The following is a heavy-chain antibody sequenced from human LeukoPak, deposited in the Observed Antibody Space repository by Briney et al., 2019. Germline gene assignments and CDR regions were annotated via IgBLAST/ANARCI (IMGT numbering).Heavy chain of an antibody. Sequence: ASVKVSCKASGYTFTSYDINWVRQATGQGLEWMGWMNPNSGSTGYAQKFQGRVTMTRNTSISTAYMELRSLRSDDTAVYYCARSSMAYSSGWYDYWGQGTLVTVSS. J-gene: IGHJ4*02. CDR1: GYTFTSYD. CDR2: MNPNSGST. D-gene: IGHD6-19*01. CDR3: ARSSMAYSSGWYDY. V-gene: IGHV1-8*01.